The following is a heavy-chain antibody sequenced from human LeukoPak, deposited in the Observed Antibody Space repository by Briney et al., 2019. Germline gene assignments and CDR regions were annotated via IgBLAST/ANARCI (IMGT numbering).Heavy chain of an antibody. CDR1: GFTFSSYA. V-gene: IGHV3-30*14. Sequence: GGSLRLSCAASGFTFSSYAMHWVRQAPDKGLEWVAVISYDGSYKYYADSVKGRFTISRDNSKNTLYLQMNSLRAEDTAVYYCAREGGGPSGPLDYWGQGTLVTVSS. D-gene: IGHD3-3*01. CDR2: ISYDGSYK. J-gene: IGHJ4*02. CDR3: AREGGGPSGPLDY.